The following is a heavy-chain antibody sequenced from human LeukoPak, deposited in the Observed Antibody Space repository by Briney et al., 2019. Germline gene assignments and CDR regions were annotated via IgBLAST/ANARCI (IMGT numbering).Heavy chain of an antibody. J-gene: IGHJ4*02. CDR3: VKDKYPVVVAATLDY. CDR2: ISSNGGIT. CDR1: GLTFSNYA. V-gene: IGHV3-64D*09. D-gene: IGHD2-15*01. Sequence: GGSLRLSCSASGLTFSNYAMHWVRQAPGKGLEYVSDISSNGGITYYADSVKGRFTVSRDNSKNMLYLQTNSLRAEDTAVYYCVKDKYPVVVAATLDYWGQGILVTVSS.